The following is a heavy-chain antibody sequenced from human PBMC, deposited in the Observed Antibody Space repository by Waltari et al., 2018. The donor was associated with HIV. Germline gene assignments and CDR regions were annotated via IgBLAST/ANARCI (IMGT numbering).Heavy chain of an antibody. V-gene: IGHV1-2*06. CDR2: TNPNRGGT. D-gene: IGHD1-26*01. J-gene: IGHJ5*02. Sequence: QVQLVQSGAEVKKRGASVKVSCKSSGYTFTAYYMHWVRQAPGQGLEWSGRTNPNRGGTNYAQKFQGRFTMTRDPSSSTGYRGLSRLSADDTAVDYCARRGSSGSYWFDPWGQGTLVTVSS. CDR1: GYTFTAYY. CDR3: ARRGSSGSYWFDP.